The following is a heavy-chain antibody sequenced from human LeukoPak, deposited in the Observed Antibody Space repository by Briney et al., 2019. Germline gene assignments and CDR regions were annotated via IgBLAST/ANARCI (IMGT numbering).Heavy chain of an antibody. CDR1: GFTFSGSA. CDR3: ARGAPREQLLADSYFDL. CDR2: VGTAGDT. V-gene: IGHV3-13*01. D-gene: IGHD1-26*01. Sequence: GGSLRLSCAASGFTFSGSAVHWVRQATGKGLEWVSAVGTAGDTYYPGSVKGRFTISRENGKKSLYLQMNSLRAGDTAVYYCARGAPREQLLADSYFDLWGRGTLVTVSS. J-gene: IGHJ2*01.